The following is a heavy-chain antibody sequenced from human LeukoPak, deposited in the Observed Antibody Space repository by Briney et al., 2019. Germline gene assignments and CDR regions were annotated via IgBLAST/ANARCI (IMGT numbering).Heavy chain of an antibody. CDR2: ISWNSGSI. CDR1: GFTFDDYA. Sequence: GGSLRLSCAASGFTFDDYAMHWVRQAPGKGLEGVSGISWNSGSIVYADSVKGRFTISRDNAKNSLYLQMNSLRAEDTALYYCAKDILGYYDSSGVVDYWGQGTLVTVSS. CDR3: AKDILGYYDSSGVVDY. D-gene: IGHD3-22*01. J-gene: IGHJ4*02. V-gene: IGHV3-9*01.